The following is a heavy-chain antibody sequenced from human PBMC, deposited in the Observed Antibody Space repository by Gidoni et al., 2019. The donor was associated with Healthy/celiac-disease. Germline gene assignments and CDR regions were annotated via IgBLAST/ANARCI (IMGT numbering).Heavy chain of an antibody. CDR1: GFPFDDYA. J-gene: IGHJ6*02. CDR3: AKAIDVYYYYYGMDV. Sequence: EVQLVESGGGLVQPGRPLRLSCAASGFPFDDYAMHWVRQAPGKGLEWVSGISWNSGSIGYADAVKGRFTISRDNAKNSLYLQMNSLRAEDTALYYCAKAIDVYYYYYGMDVWGQGTTVTVSS. CDR2: ISWNSGSI. V-gene: IGHV3-9*01.